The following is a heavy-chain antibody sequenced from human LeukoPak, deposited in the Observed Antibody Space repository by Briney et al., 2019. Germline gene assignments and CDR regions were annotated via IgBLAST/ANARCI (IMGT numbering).Heavy chain of an antibody. CDR1: GGSISSGGYY. CDR3: ARHSYYDTRGDFLVGSFDY. V-gene: IGHV4-31*03. Sequence: SETLSLTCTVSGGSISSGGYYWSWIRQEPGKGLEWIAFIYDSGTTYYNSSRKSRFSMSVYTTKNQFSLSINSVTAADTAVYYCARHSYYDTRGDFLVGSFDYRGQGTLVPVS. D-gene: IGHD3-22*01. CDR2: IYDSGTT. J-gene: IGHJ4*02.